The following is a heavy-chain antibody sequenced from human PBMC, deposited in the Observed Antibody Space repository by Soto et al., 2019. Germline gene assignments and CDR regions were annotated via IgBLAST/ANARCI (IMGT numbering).Heavy chain of an antibody. CDR1: GIIFSSYW. V-gene: IGHV3-74*01. CDR3: VRQGYSGYDGRLDY. J-gene: IGHJ4*02. Sequence: GGSLRLSCATSGIIFSSYWMHWVRQAPGKGLVWVSHINSDGRSTRYADSVKGRFTISRDNAKNRLYLQMNSLRAEDTAVYYCVRQGYSGYDGRLDYWGQGTLVTVSS. CDR2: INSDGRST. D-gene: IGHD5-12*01.